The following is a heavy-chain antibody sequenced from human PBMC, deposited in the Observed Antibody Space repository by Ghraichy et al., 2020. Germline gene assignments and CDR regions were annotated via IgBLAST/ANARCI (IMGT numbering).Heavy chain of an antibody. D-gene: IGHD2-2*01. Sequence: SQTLSLTCAVYGGSFSGYYWSWIRQPPGKGLEWIGEINHSGSTNYNPSLKSRVTISVDTSKNQFSLKLSSVTAADTAVYYCARSLIYCSSTRCPWGQGTLVTVSS. J-gene: IGHJ5*02. V-gene: IGHV4-34*01. CDR1: GGSFSGYY. CDR2: INHSGST. CDR3: ARSLIYCSSTRCP.